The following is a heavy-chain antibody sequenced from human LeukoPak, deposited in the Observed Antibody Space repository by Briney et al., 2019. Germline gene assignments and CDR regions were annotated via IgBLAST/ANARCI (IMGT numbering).Heavy chain of an antibody. Sequence: GGSLRLSCTASGFMFSGYGMHWVRQAPGKGLEWLTAISYDGRKIYYRDIVKGRFTVSRGNSRNTLHLQMNSLRDEDTAIYYCAKDWQWERLTGAFNVWGRGTVVTVS. D-gene: IGHD1-26*01. J-gene: IGHJ3*01. CDR3: AKDWQWERLTGAFNV. CDR1: GFMFSGYG. V-gene: IGHV3-30*18. CDR2: ISYDGRKI.